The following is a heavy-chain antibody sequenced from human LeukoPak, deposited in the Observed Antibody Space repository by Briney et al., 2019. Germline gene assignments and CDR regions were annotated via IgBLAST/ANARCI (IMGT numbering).Heavy chain of an antibody. CDR3: ARNDRGAFDI. Sequence: TGGSLGLSRAASGFTVSDNCVTWVRQAPGKGLEWVSVICGDGSTYYTDSVKGRFTISRDNSKNTLYLQMSSLRVEDTAVYYCARNDRGAFDIWGQGTMVTVSS. D-gene: IGHD3-10*02. CDR2: ICGDGST. V-gene: IGHV3-53*01. CDR1: GFTVSDNC. J-gene: IGHJ3*02.